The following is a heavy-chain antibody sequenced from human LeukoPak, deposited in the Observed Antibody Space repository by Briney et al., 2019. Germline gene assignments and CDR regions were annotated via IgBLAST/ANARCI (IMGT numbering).Heavy chain of an antibody. CDR1: GGSISSSSYY. CDR3: ARGNVRLYDYVWGSYRPYFDY. Sequence: PSETLSLTCTVSGGSISSSSYYWGWIRQPPGKGLEWIGSIYYSGSTYYNPSLKSRVTISVDTSKSQFSLKLSSVTAADTAVYYCARGNVRLYDYVWGSYRPYFDYWGQGTLVTVSS. V-gene: IGHV4-39*07. CDR2: IYYSGST. J-gene: IGHJ4*02. D-gene: IGHD3-16*02.